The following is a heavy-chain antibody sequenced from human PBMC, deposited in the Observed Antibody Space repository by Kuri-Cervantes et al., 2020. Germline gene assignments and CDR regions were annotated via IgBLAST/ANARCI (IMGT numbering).Heavy chain of an antibody. CDR1: GFTFSSYW. J-gene: IGHJ3*02. V-gene: IGHV3-7*01. D-gene: IGHD2-2*01. CDR3: AIDPHECSSTSCYVAFDI. Sequence: GESLKISCAASGFTFSSYWMSWVRQAPGKGLEWVANIKQDGSEKYYADSVKGRFTISRDNSKNTLYPQMNSLRAEDTAVYYCAIDPHECSSTSCYVAFDIWGQGTMVTVSS. CDR2: IKQDGSEK.